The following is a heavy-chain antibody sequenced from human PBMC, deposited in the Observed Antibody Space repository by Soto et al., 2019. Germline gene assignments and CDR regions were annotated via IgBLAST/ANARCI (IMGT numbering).Heavy chain of an antibody. J-gene: IGHJ4*02. CDR3: ARRRVRANGCFHY. V-gene: IGHV1-69*02. CDR2: IIPILGIA. CDR1: GGTFSSYT. D-gene: IGHD1-26*01. Sequence: QVQLVQSGAEVKKPGSSVKVSCKASGGTFSSYTISWVRQAPGQGLEWMGRIIPILGIANYAQKFQGRVTITAYKSTITAYMELSSLRSEDTAVYYFARRRVRANGCFHYWGQGTLVTVSS.